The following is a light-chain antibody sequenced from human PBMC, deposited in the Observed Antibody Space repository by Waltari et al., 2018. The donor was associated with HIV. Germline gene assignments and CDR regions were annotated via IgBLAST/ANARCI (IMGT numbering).Light chain of an antibody. CDR1: PSDMKSLNF. V-gene: IGLV2-14*01. J-gene: IGLJ3*02. CDR3: SSYSPRGSVV. Sequence: HSVLTQPASVSGSPGPSNPISCPGPPSDMKSLNFVSWYQPSSGRAPKLIILEVYSRPSGISDRFSGSKSGDTASLTISALRTEDEADYFCSSYSPRGSVVFGGGTKVTVL. CDR2: EVY.